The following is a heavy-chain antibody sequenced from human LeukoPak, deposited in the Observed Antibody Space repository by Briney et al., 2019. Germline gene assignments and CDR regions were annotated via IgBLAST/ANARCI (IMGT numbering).Heavy chain of an antibody. Sequence: SETLSLTCTVSGDSISSYYWSWIRQPPGKGLEWIGYIYYSGSTNYNPSLKSRVTMSVDTSKNQFSLKLSSVTAADTAVYYCARGIDWVDYWGQGTLVTVSS. D-gene: IGHD3-9*01. CDR1: GDSISSYY. V-gene: IGHV4-59*12. CDR3: ARGIDWVDY. J-gene: IGHJ4*02. CDR2: IYYSGST.